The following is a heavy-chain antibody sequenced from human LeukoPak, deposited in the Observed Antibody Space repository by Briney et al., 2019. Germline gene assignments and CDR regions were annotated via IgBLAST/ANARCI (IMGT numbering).Heavy chain of an antibody. V-gene: IGHV1-2*02. D-gene: IGHD3-3*01. CDR1: GYTLTGYY. Sequence: ASVKVSCKASGYTLTGYYMHWVRQAPGQGLEWMGWINPNSGGTNYAQKFQGRVTMTRDTSISTAYMELSRLRSDDTAVYYCAREHVTIFGVVIGFDPWGQGTLVTVSS. J-gene: IGHJ5*02. CDR2: INPNSGGT. CDR3: AREHVTIFGVVIGFDP.